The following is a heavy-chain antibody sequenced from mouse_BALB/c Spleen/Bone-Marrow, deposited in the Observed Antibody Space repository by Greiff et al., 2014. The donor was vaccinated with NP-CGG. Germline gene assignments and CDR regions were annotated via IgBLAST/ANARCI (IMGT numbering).Heavy chain of an antibody. CDR3: ARGRWYY. D-gene: IGHD2-3*01. J-gene: IGHJ2*01. Sequence: EVQLQQSGPELVKPGASVKISCKTSGYTFTDYTIHWVKQSQGKSLEWIGRVNPNIGGSNNNQKFKDKAALTVDKSSSTAYMELRSLTSDVSAVYYCARGRWYYWGQGTTLTVSS. CDR2: VNPNIGGS. V-gene: IGHV1-18*01. CDR1: GYTFTDYT.